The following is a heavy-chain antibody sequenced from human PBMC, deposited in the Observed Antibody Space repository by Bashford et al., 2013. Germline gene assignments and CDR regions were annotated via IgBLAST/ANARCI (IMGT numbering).Heavy chain of an antibody. V-gene: IGHV3-64*02. J-gene: IGHJ4*02. D-gene: IGHD2-8*01. Sequence: WVRQAPGKGLEYVSAISSNGGSTYYADSVKGRFTISRDNSKNTLYLQMGSLRAEDMAVYYCARVFCTINSCTILWYWGQGPWSPSPQ. CDR3: ARVFCTINSCTILWY. CDR2: ISSNGGST.